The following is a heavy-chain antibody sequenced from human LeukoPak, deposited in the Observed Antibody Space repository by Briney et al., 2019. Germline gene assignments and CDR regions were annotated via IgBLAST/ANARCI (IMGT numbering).Heavy chain of an antibody. Sequence: SVKVSCKASGGTFSSYAISWVRQAPGQGLEWMGGIIPIFGTANYAQKFQGRVTITADESTSTAYMELSSLRSEDTAVYYCARDTNDLGAFDIWGQGTMVTVSS. CDR3: ARDTNDLGAFDI. V-gene: IGHV1-69*13. D-gene: IGHD3-3*01. CDR1: GGTFSSYA. CDR2: IIPIFGTA. J-gene: IGHJ3*02.